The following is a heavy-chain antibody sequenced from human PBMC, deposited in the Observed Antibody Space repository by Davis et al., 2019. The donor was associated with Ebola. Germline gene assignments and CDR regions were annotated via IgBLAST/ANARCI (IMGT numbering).Heavy chain of an antibody. CDR3: ARGPYRGFDP. CDR1: GGSFSGYY. D-gene: IGHD5-18*01. V-gene: IGHV4-34*01. Sequence: MPSETLSLTCAVYGGSFSGYYWSWIRQPPGKGLEWIGEINHSGSTNYNPSLKSRVTISVDTSKNQFSLKLSSVTAADTAMYYCARGPYRGFDPWGQGILVTVSS. CDR2: INHSGST. J-gene: IGHJ5*02.